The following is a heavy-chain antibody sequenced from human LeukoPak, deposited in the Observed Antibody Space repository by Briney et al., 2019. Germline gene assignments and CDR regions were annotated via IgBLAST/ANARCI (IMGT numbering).Heavy chain of an antibody. D-gene: IGHD6-13*01. Sequence: GGSLRLSCAASGLTFSSYEMNWVRQAPGKGLEWVSYISSSGSTIYYADSVKGRFTISRDNAKNSLYLQMNSLRAEDTAVYYCARGDSSSWYYYYGMDVWGKGTTVTVSS. V-gene: IGHV3-48*03. CDR2: ISSSGSTI. CDR1: GLTFSSYE. J-gene: IGHJ6*04. CDR3: ARGDSSSWYYYYGMDV.